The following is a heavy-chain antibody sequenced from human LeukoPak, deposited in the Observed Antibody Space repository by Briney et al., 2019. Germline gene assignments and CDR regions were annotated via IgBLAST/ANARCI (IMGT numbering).Heavy chain of an antibody. CDR2: IIPILGIA. V-gene: IGHV1-69*04. Sequence: ASVKVSCKASGGTFSSYAISWVRQAPGQGLEWMGRIIPILGIANYAQKFQGRVTITADKSTSTAYMELSSLRSEDTAVYYCARSHIVVVTAPALDYWGQGTLVTASS. CDR1: GGTFSSYA. J-gene: IGHJ4*02. CDR3: ARSHIVVVTAPALDY. D-gene: IGHD2-21*02.